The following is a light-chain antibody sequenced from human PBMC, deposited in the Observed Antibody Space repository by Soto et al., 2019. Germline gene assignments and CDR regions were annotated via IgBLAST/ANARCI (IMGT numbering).Light chain of an antibody. Sequence: QSVLAQPASVSGSPGQSITISCTWTSSDVGAYNSVSWYQQHPHKAPQVIIYKGTQRPSGVSNRFSGSTSGNAASLTISGLQADDEADYFCCSSAPESTYVFGSGTKSPS. CDR3: CSSAPESTYV. CDR1: SSDVGAYNS. CDR2: KGT. J-gene: IGLJ1*01. V-gene: IGLV2-23*01.